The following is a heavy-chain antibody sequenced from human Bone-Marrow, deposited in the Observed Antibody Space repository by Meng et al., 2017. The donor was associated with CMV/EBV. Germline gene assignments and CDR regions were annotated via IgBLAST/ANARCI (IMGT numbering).Heavy chain of an antibody. V-gene: IGHV1-2*02. J-gene: IGHJ4*02. Sequence: ASVKVSCKASGYTFTSYGISWVRQAPGQGLEWMGWINPNSGGTNYAQKFQGRVTMTRDTSISTAYMELSRLRSDDTAVYYCARGRGFGELLGYWAQGTLVTVSS. CDR1: GYTFTSYG. CDR2: INPNSGGT. CDR3: ARGRGFGELLGY. D-gene: IGHD3-10*01.